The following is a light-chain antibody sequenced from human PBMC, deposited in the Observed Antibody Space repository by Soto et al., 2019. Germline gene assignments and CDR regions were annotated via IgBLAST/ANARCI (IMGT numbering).Light chain of an antibody. CDR3: LQDYNYPLT. CDR1: QGIRNN. J-gene: IGKJ4*01. CDR2: GAS. V-gene: IGKV1-6*01. Sequence: AIQMTQSPSSLSASVRDRVTITCRASQGIRNNLGWYQQKPGKAPKLLIYGASRLQSGVPSRFSGSGSGTDFTLTISSLQPEDFATYFCLQDYNYPLTFGGGTKVDIK.